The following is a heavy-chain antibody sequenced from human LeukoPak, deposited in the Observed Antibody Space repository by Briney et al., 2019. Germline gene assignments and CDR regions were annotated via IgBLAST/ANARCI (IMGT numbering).Heavy chain of an antibody. CDR3: ATRVTDVDTAMVDLDY. J-gene: IGHJ4*02. Sequence: ASVKVSCKASGYTFTSCGISWVRQAPGQGLEWMGWISAYNGNTNYAQKLQGRVTMTTDTSTSTAYMELRSLRSDDTAVYYCATRVTDVDTAMVDLDYWGQGTLVTVSS. CDR1: GYTFTSCG. CDR2: ISAYNGNT. V-gene: IGHV1-18*01. D-gene: IGHD5-18*01.